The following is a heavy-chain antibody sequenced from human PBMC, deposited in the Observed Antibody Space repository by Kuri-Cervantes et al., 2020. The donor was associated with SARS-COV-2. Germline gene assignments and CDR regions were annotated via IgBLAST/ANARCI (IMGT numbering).Heavy chain of an antibody. CDR3: ASFAARHGNDAFDI. CDR1: GYTFTSYD. J-gene: IGHJ3*02. D-gene: IGHD6-6*01. CDR2: INPNSLNT. V-gene: IGHV1-8*01. Sequence: ASVKLSCKAPGYTFTSYDTNLVRQATGQGLEWMGWINPNSLNTGYAQKFQGRVTMTRNTSISTAYMELSILRSEDTAVYYCASFAARHGNDAFDIWGQGTMVTVSS.